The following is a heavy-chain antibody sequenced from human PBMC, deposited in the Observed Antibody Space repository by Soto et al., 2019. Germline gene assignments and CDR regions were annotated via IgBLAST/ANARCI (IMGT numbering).Heavy chain of an antibody. D-gene: IGHD3-22*01. CDR2: ISAYNGNT. V-gene: IGHV1-18*04. CDR1: GYTFTSYG. CDR3: AREENYYASSGPGGWFDP. J-gene: IGHJ5*02. Sequence: ASVKVSCKASGYTFTSYGISWVRQAPGQGLEWMGWISAYNGNTNYAQKLQGRVTMTTDTSTSTAYMELRSLRSDDTAVYYCAREENYYASSGPGGWFDPWGQGTLVTVYS.